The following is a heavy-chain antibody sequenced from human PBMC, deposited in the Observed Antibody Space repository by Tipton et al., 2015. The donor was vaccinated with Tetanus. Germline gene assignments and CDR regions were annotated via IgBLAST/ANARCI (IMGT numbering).Heavy chain of an antibody. Sequence: SLRLSCAASEFTFSSYAMHWVRQAPGKGLEWVAVISYDGSNKYYADSVKGRFTISRDNSKNTLYLQMNSLRAEDTAVYYCARGYGDYENWGGDYWGQGTLVTVSS. D-gene: IGHD4-17*01. J-gene: IGHJ4*02. CDR2: ISYDGSNK. CDR1: EFTFSSYA. CDR3: ARGYGDYENWGGDY. V-gene: IGHV3-30-3*01.